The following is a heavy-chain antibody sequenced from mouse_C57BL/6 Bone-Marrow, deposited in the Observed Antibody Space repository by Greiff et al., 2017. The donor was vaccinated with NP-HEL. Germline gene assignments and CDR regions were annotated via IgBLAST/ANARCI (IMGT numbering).Heavy chain of an antibody. J-gene: IGHJ4*01. V-gene: IGHV1-81*01. CDR3: AKRPGLTPPMDY. Sequence: QVQLQQSGAELARPGASVKLSCKASGYTFTSYGISWVKQRTGQGLEWIGEIYPRSGNTYYNEKFKGKATLTADKSSSTAYMELRSLTSEDAAVYFCAKRPGLTPPMDYWGQGTSVTVSS. CDR1: GYTFTSYG. CDR2: IYPRSGNT.